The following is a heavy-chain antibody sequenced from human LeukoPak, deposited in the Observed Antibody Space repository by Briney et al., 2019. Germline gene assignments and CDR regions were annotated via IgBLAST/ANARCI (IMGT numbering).Heavy chain of an antibody. Sequence: SETLSLTCAVSSGSITSSDWWSWVRQPPGKGLEWVGEISHSGTTNYNPSLKTRVTISLDISNNQFSLKLSSVTAADTAVYYCARGGNYIFDYWGRGTLVTVSS. CDR1: SGSITSSDW. CDR3: ARGGNYIFDY. CDR2: ISHSGTT. J-gene: IGHJ4*02. D-gene: IGHD1-26*01. V-gene: IGHV4-4*02.